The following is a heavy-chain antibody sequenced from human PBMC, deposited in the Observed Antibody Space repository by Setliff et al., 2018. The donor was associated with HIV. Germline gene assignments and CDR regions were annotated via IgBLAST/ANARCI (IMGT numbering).Heavy chain of an antibody. Sequence: ASVKVSCKASGYSFTTYAISWVRQAPGQGLEWMGWISAYNGNTLYAQKFQGRVTMTTDTSTSIAYMELRSLRSDDTAVYYCARGPPIVVVPAALLTFDYWGQGTLVTVSS. V-gene: IGHV1-18*01. D-gene: IGHD2-2*01. CDR2: ISAYNGNT. J-gene: IGHJ4*02. CDR3: ARGPPIVVVPAALLTFDY. CDR1: GYSFTTYA.